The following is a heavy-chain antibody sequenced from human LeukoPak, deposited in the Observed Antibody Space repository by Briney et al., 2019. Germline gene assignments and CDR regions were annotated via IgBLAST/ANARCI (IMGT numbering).Heavy chain of an antibody. CDR3: AREDPVGATALDY. Sequence: GGSLRLSCATSGFSFSSYAMSWVRQAPGKGLEWVSAMSSSDDGRYYAASVRGRFTISRDTSRSTLYLQMNSLRAEDAAVYYCAREDPVGATALDYWGQGTLVTVSS. CDR1: GFSFSSYA. CDR2: MSSSDDGR. D-gene: IGHD1-26*01. V-gene: IGHV3-23*01. J-gene: IGHJ4*02.